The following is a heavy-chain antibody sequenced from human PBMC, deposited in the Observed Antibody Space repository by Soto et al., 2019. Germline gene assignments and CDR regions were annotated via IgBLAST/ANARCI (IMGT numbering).Heavy chain of an antibody. CDR3: TRQKYQLLWLDYYYYMDV. Sequence: GGSLRLSCTASGFTFGDCAMSWFRQAPGKGLEWVGFIRSKAYGGTTEYAASVKGRFTISRDDSKSIAYLQMNSLKTEDTAVYYFTRQKYQLLWLDYYYYMDVWGKGTTVTVSS. CDR2: IRSKAYGGTT. D-gene: IGHD2-2*01. J-gene: IGHJ6*03. CDR1: GFTFGDCA. V-gene: IGHV3-49*03.